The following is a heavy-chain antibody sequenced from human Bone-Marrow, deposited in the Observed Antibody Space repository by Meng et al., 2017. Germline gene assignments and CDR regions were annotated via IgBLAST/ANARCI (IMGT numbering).Heavy chain of an antibody. Sequence: QVQVVQCGAEVKKPGSSGKASCKASGGTFSRYAISWVRQAPGQGLEWMGGIIPIFGTANYAQKFQGRVTITADKSTSTAYMELSSLRSEDTAVYYCARVVGYSGSYELDPWGQGTLVTVSS. CDR1: GGTFSRYA. V-gene: IGHV1-69*06. CDR2: IIPIFGTA. CDR3: ARVVGYSGSYELDP. J-gene: IGHJ5*02. D-gene: IGHD1-26*01.